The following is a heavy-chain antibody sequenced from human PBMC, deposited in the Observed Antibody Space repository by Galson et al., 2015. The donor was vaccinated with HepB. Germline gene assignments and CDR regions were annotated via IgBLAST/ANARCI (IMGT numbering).Heavy chain of an antibody. J-gene: IGHJ4*02. CDR1: GYTFTSYD. V-gene: IGHV1-24*01. D-gene: IGHD3-22*01. Sequence: SVKVSCKASGYTFTSYDINWVRQAPGKGLEWMGGFDPEDGETIYAQKFQGRVTMTEDTSTDTAYMELSSLRSEDTAVYYCATRYYYDSSGYSPFDYWGQGTLVTVSS. CDR2: FDPEDGET. CDR3: ATRYYYDSSGYSPFDY.